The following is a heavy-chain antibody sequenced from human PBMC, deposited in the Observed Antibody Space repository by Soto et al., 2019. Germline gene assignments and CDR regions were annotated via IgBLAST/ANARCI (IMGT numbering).Heavy chain of an antibody. D-gene: IGHD3-16*01. CDR2: ISGSGGST. CDR3: AKDLYRLGVYFDY. CDR1: GFTFSSYA. J-gene: IGHJ4*02. Sequence: LRLSCAASGFTFSSYAMSWVRQAPGKGLEWVSAISGSGGSTYYADSVKGRFTISRDNSKNTLYLQMNSLRAEDTAVYYCAKDLYRLGVYFDYWGQGTLVTLSS. V-gene: IGHV3-23*01.